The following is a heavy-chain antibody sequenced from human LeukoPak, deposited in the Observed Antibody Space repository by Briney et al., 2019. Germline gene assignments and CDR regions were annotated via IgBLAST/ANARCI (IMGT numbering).Heavy chain of an antibody. CDR1: GGSISSYY. J-gene: IGHJ3*02. Sequence: PSETLSLTCTVSGGSISSYYWSWIRQPPGKGLEWIGYIYYSGSTNYNPSLKSRVTISVDTSKNQFSLKLSSVTAADTAVYYCARDYLSGSSGYYTKDAFDIWGQGTMVTVSS. V-gene: IGHV4-59*01. CDR3: ARDYLSGSSGYYTKDAFDI. CDR2: IYYSGST. D-gene: IGHD3-22*01.